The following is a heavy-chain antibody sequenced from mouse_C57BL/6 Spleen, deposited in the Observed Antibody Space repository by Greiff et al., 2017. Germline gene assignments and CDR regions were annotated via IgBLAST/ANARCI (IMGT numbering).Heavy chain of an antibody. D-gene: IGHD2-2*01. Sequence: EVQLVESGGGLVQPKGSLKLSCAASGFSFNTYAMNWVRQAPGKGLEWVARIRSKSNNYATYYADSVKDRFTISRDDSESMLYLQMNNLKTEDTAMYYCVREGGSTMVTFDYWGQGTTLTVSS. CDR1: GFSFNTYA. CDR3: VREGGSTMVTFDY. CDR2: IRSKSNNYAT. V-gene: IGHV10-1*01. J-gene: IGHJ2*01.